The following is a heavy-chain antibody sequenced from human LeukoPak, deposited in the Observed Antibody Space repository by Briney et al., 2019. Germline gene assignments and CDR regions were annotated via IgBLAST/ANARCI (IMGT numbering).Heavy chain of an antibody. CDR1: GGSISSGGYY. Sequence: PSETLSLTCTVSGGSISSGGYYWSWIRQHPGKGLEWIGNIYYSGSTYYNPSLKSRVTISVDTSKNQFSLKLSSVTAADTAVYYCARVVVVPAAIEFGQKAYNWFDPWGQGTLVTVSS. D-gene: IGHD2-2*01. CDR2: IYYSGST. J-gene: IGHJ5*02. CDR3: ARVVVVPAAIEFGQKAYNWFDP. V-gene: IGHV4-31*03.